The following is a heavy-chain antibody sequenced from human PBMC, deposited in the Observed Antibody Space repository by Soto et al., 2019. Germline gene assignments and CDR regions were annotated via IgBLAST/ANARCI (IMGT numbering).Heavy chain of an antibody. Sequence: QLQLQESGPGLVKPSETLSLTCSVSGDSINSDKYYWGWIRQPPGKGLEWIGSIYYRGNTYYNPSLQTRVTISLDKSKSQFSLKLNSVPAADSAVYFCARLEGLATISYYFDFWGQGALVTVSS. CDR1: GDSINSDKYY. D-gene: IGHD3-9*01. J-gene: IGHJ4*02. CDR2: IYYRGNT. CDR3: ARLEGLATISYYFDF. V-gene: IGHV4-39*01.